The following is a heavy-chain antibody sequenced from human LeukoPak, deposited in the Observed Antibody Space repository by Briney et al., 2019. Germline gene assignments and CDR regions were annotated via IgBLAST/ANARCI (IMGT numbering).Heavy chain of an antibody. Sequence: PGGSLRLSCAASGFTFSDYYMSWIRQAPGKGLEWVSYISSSSSYTNYADSVKGRFTISRDNAENSLYLQMNSLRAEDTAVYYCARVVLGDYFDYWGQGTLVTVSS. J-gene: IGHJ4*02. CDR2: ISSSSSYT. V-gene: IGHV3-11*05. D-gene: IGHD2-8*02. CDR3: ARVVLGDYFDY. CDR1: GFTFSDYY.